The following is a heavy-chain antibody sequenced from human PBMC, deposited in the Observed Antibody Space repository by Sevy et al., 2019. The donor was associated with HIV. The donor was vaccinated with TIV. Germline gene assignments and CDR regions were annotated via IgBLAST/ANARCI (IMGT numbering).Heavy chain of an antibody. CDR2: IIPTSGTA. J-gene: IGHJ4*02. CDR3: ARLYPCGGACYYFDS. CDR1: GGNFRNYV. Sequence: ASVKVSCKASGGNFRNYVISWVRQAPGLGLEWMGGIIPTSGTANYAQKFQGRVTIIADESTSTAYMELSSLRSEDTAVYYCARLYPCGGACYYFDSWGQGTLVTVSS. V-gene: IGHV1-69*13. D-gene: IGHD2-21*02.